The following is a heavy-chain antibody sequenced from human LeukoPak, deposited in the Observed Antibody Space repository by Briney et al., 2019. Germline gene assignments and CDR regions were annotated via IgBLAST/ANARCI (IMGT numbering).Heavy chain of an antibody. Sequence: GGSLRLSCAASGFTFSRYSMNWVRQAPGKGLEWVSSISTSSIYIYYADSVKGRFTISRDNAKRSLFLEMNGLRAEDTAVYYCATQSYGLFAYWGQGTLVTVSS. CDR2: ISTSSIYI. CDR3: ATQSYGLFAY. V-gene: IGHV3-21*01. J-gene: IGHJ4*02. D-gene: IGHD4-17*01. CDR1: GFTFSRYS.